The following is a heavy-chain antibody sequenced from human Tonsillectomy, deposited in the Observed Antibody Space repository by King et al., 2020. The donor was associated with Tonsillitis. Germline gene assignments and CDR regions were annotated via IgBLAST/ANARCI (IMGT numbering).Heavy chain of an antibody. V-gene: IGHV4-30-4*01. CDR2: IYYSGSS. J-gene: IGHJ4*02. D-gene: IGHD3-10*01. Sequence: QVQLQESGPGLVKPSQTLSLTCIVSGGSLNSGDYYWTWIRQPPGKDLEWIGYIYYSGSSYYNPSLKSRVTMSVDTSKNQFSLKLSSVTAADTALYYCARTDGSATLRIDYWGQGTLVTVSS. CDR3: ARTDGSATLRIDY. CDR1: GGSLNSGDYY.